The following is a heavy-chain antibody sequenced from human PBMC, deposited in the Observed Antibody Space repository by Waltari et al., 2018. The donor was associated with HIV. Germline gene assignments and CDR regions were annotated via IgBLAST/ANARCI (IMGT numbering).Heavy chain of an antibody. Sequence: EVQLVESGGGLVQQGRSLRPSCAASGFTFDDYAMHWVRQVPGKGLEWVSGITWNSGRTGYADSVKGRFIISRDNAKNSLYLQMNSLRVEDTALYYCAKSDIDYGMDVWGQGTTVTVSS. J-gene: IGHJ6*02. D-gene: IGHD2-15*01. CDR1: GFTFDDYA. V-gene: IGHV3-9*01. CDR2: ITWNSGRT. CDR3: AKSDIDYGMDV.